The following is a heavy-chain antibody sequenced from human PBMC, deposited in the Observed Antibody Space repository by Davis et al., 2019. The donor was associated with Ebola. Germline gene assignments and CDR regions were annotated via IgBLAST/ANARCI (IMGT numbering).Heavy chain of an antibody. Sequence: ETLSLTCTVSGGSISSYYWSWVRQAPGKGLEWVANIKQDGSEKYYVDSVKGRFTISRDNAKNSLYLQMNSLRAEDTAVYYCARDGPQSTIFGVVTGYGMDVWGQGTTVTVSS. D-gene: IGHD3-3*01. CDR3: ARDGPQSTIFGVVTGYGMDV. CDR2: IKQDGSEK. CDR1: GGSISSYY. V-gene: IGHV3-7*01. J-gene: IGHJ6*02.